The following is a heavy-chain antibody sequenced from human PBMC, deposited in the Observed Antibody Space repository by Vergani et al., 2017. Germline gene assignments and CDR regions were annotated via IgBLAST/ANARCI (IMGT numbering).Heavy chain of an antibody. V-gene: IGHV5-10-1*03. J-gene: IGHJ4*02. CDR1: GYSFTSYW. CDR3: ARGYYGSGSYYNRFFDY. CDR2: IDPSDSYT. D-gene: IGHD3-10*01. Sequence: EVQLVQSGAEVKTPGESLRISCKGSGYSFTSYWISWVRQMPGKGLEWMGRIDPSDSYTNYSPSFQGHVTISADKSISTAYLQWSSLKASDTAMYYCARGYYGSGSYYNRFFDYWGQGTLVTVSS.